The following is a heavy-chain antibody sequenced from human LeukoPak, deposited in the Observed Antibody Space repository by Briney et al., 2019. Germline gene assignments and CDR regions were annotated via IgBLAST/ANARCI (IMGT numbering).Heavy chain of an antibody. CDR1: GGSISSYY. J-gene: IGHJ4*02. D-gene: IGHD3-10*01. CDR2: IYYSGST. CDR3: ARHGLKYYCGSGSDKFDY. Sequence: SETLSLTCTVSGGSISSYYWSWIRQPPGKGLEWIGYIYYSGSTNYNPSLKSRVTISVDTSKNQFSLKLSSVTAADTAVYYCARHGLKYYCGSGSDKFDYWGQGTLVTVSS. V-gene: IGHV4-59*08.